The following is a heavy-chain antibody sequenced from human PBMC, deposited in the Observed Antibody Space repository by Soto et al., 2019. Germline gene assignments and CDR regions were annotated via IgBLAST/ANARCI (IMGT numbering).Heavy chain of an antibody. Sequence: EVQLVESGGGLVQPGGSLRLSCAASGFTFSSYWMHWVRQAPGKGLVWVSRINSDGSSTSYADSVKGRFTISRDNAKNTLYMQMNSLRAEDTAVYYCARDYYGSGSYYLYYYCYVMDVWGQGTTVTVSS. CDR2: INSDGSST. J-gene: IGHJ6*02. D-gene: IGHD3-10*01. CDR1: GFTFSSYW. CDR3: ARDYYGSGSYYLYYYCYVMDV. V-gene: IGHV3-74*01.